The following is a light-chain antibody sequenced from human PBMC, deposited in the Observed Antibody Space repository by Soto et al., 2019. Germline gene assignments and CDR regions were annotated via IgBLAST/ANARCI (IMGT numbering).Light chain of an antibody. CDR1: QDISNY. Sequence: DIQMTQSPSSLSASVGDRVTITCQASQDISNYLNWYQQKPGKAPKLLIYDASNLETGVPSRFSGSGSGTDFTFTISSLQAEVIATYYCQQYDNLLPLTFGGGTKVEIK. CDR2: DAS. V-gene: IGKV1-33*01. CDR3: QQYDNLLPLT. J-gene: IGKJ4*01.